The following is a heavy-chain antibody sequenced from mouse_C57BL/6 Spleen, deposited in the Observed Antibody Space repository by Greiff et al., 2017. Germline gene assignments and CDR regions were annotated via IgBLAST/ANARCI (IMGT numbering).Heavy chain of an antibody. D-gene: IGHD2-2*01. Sequence: EVHLVESGGGLVQPGGSMKLSCAASGFTFSDAWMAWVRQSPEKGLEWVAAIRNKANNHATSYDESVKGRFTISRDEYKSSVYLQMNGLRAEDTGIYYCSGYGNDGWFADWGQGTLVTVSA. CDR1: GFTFSDAW. CDR3: SGYGNDGWFAD. CDR2: IRNKANNHAT. J-gene: IGHJ3*01. V-gene: IGHV6-6*01.